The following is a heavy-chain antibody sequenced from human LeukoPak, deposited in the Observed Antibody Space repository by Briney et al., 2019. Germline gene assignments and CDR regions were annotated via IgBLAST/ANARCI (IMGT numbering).Heavy chain of an antibody. CDR2: ISSSGSTI. CDR1: GFTFSDYY. CDR3: TREGQSGNLYGMDV. Sequence: GGSLRLSCAASGFTFSDYYMSWIRQAPGKGLEWVSYISSSGSTIYYADSVKGRFTISRDNAKNSLYLQMNSLRAEDTAVYYCTREGQSGNLYGMDVWGQGTTVTASS. D-gene: IGHD1-26*01. V-gene: IGHV3-11*04. J-gene: IGHJ6*02.